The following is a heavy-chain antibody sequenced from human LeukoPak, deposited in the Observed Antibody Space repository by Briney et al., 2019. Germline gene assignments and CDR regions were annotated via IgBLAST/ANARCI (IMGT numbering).Heavy chain of an antibody. CDR3: ARDLNFWSSYSTRGFDY. Sequence: KPGGSLSLSCAASGFTFSSYSMTWVRPAPGKGLEWVSSITGSSTYIDYADSVKGRFTISRDNAKNSLYLQMNTLRAEDTAVYYCARDLNFWSSYSTRGFDYWGQGTLVTVSS. J-gene: IGHJ4*02. CDR1: GFTFSSYS. V-gene: IGHV3-21*01. CDR2: ITGSSTYI. D-gene: IGHD3-3*01.